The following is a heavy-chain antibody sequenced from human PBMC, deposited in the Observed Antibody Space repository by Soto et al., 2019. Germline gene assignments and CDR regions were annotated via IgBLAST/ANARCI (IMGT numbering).Heavy chain of an antibody. CDR2: INHSGST. Sequence: SETLSLTCAVYGGSFSGYYWSWIRQPPGKGLEWIGEINHSGSTNYNPSLKSRVTISVDTSKNQFSLKLSSVTAADTAVYYCARGGSCYDFWSGYYGYWGQGTLVTVSS. D-gene: IGHD3-3*01. V-gene: IGHV4-34*01. CDR1: GGSFSGYY. J-gene: IGHJ4*02. CDR3: ARGGSCYDFWSGYYGY.